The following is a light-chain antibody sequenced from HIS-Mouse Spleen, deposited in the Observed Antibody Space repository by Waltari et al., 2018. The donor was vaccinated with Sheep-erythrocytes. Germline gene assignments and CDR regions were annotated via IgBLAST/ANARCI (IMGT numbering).Light chain of an antibody. Sequence: QSALTQPASVSGSPGQSITISCTGTSSDVGGYNYVSWYQQHPGKAPKLMIYEVSNRPSGVSNRFSGSTSGNTASLTISGLQAEDEADYYCSSYTSSSTPVVFGGGTKLTV. J-gene: IGLJ2*01. CDR1: SSDVGGYNY. V-gene: IGLV2-14*01. CDR3: SSYTSSSTPVV. CDR2: EVS.